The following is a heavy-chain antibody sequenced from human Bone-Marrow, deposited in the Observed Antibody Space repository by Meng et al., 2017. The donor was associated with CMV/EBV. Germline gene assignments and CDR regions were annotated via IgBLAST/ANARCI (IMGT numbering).Heavy chain of an antibody. D-gene: IGHD6-6*01. CDR3: ARAKISSIAARKGWFDP. CDR1: GGSFSGYY. V-gene: IGHV4-34*01. CDR2: INHSGST. J-gene: IGHJ5*02. Sequence: SQTLSLTCAVYGGSFSGYYWSWIRQPPGKGLEWIGEINHSGSTNYNPSLKSRVTISVDTSKNQFSLKLSSVTAADTAVYYCARAKISSIAARKGWFDPWGQGTLVTFSS.